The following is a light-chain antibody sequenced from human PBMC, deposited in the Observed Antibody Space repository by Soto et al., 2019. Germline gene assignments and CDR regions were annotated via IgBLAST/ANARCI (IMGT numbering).Light chain of an antibody. CDR3: LQHNSYPLT. CDR1: QGIRRD. CDR2: AVS. V-gene: IGKV1-17*01. Sequence: DIQMTQSPSSLSAPVGGRVTITCRASQGIRRDLGWYQQKPGKVPTRLIYAVSSLHSGVPSRFSGSGSGTEITLTISSLQPEDSATYYCLQHNSYPLTFGGGTKVEIK. J-gene: IGKJ4*01.